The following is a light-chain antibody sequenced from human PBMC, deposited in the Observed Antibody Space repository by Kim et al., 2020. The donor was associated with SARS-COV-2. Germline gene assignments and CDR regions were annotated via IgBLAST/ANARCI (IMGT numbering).Light chain of an antibody. V-gene: IGKV3-15*01. CDR2: GAS. J-gene: IGKJ4*01. CDR1: QSVSSS. CDR3: QQYNSWPLT. Sequence: VSPGERATLPCRASQSVSSSLAWYQQKPGQAPRLLIHGASTRATGIPARFSGSGSGTEFALTFSSLQSEDFAVYYCQQYNSWPLTFGGGTKVDIK.